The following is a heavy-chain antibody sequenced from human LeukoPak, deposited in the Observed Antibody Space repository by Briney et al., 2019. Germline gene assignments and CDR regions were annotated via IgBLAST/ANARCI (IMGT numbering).Heavy chain of an antibody. J-gene: IGHJ4*02. CDR3: ARDRGWRTSGYYLYHFDY. CDR2: IKHNGGEK. Sequence: AGGCLRLSCAASGYTLSTYASSWVRKAPGKGLEWVASIKHNGGEKYYVDSVEGRFTISRDNAKNSLYLEMSSLRVEDTAVYYCARDRGWRTSGYYLYHFDYWGQGTLVTFAS. V-gene: IGHV3-7*01. D-gene: IGHD3-22*01. CDR1: GYTLSTYA.